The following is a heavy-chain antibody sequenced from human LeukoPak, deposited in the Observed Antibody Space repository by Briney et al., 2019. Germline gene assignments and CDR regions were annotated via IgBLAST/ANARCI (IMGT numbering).Heavy chain of an antibody. D-gene: IGHD3-9*01. J-gene: IGHJ4*02. V-gene: IGHV4-31*03. Sequence: PSQTLSLTCTVSTGSIRGDGYYWSWIRQHPGKGLEWLGHINSNGETHYNLSLKSRLTISVDTSKSQYSLELSSATAADTAVYYCARADLAGYQEDFDFWGQGALVTVSS. CDR1: TGSIRGDGYY. CDR3: ARADLAGYQEDFDF. CDR2: INSNGET.